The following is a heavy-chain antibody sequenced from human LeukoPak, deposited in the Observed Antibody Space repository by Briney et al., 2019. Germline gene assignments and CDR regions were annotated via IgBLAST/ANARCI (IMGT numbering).Heavy chain of an antibody. D-gene: IGHD2-15*01. Sequence: GGSLRLSCAASGFTFSSYATSWVRQVPGKGLEWVSAISGSGGSTYYADSVKGRFTISRDNSKNTLYLQMNSLRVEDTAVYYCAKDLGLTLPRGRVVVVAALDYWGQGTLVTVSS. CDR2: ISGSGGST. CDR1: GFTFSSYA. V-gene: IGHV3-23*01. J-gene: IGHJ4*02. CDR3: AKDLGLTLPRGRVVVVAALDY.